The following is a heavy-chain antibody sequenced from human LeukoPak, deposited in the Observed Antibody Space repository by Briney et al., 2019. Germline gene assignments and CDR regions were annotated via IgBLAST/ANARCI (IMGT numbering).Heavy chain of an antibody. D-gene: IGHD2-21*01. V-gene: IGHV4-59*11. J-gene: IGHJ3*01. CDR3: ARNIWGLDL. CDR1: GGSISSHY. Sequence: SETLSLTCTVSGGSISSHYWSWIRQPPGKGLEWIGYIYYSGSTNYNPSLKSRVTISVDTSKNQFSLKLSSVTAADTAVYYCARNIWGLDLWGQGTMVTVSS. CDR2: IYYSGST.